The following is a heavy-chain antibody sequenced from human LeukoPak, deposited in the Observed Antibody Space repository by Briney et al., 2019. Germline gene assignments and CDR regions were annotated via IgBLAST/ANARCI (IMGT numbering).Heavy chain of an antibody. V-gene: IGHV1-2*02. CDR2: IDPNGGDT. CDR1: GDTFTGYY. D-gene: IGHD2-15*01. J-gene: IGHJ4*02. CDR3: ARAPPYCSGGRCYPDY. Sequence: ASVKVSCKASGDTFTGYYVNLVRQAPGQGLEWMGWIDPNGGDTNLAQKFQDRVTMIGDTSISTTYMELSRLRSDDTAVYYCARAPPYCSGGRCYPDYWGQGTLVTVSS.